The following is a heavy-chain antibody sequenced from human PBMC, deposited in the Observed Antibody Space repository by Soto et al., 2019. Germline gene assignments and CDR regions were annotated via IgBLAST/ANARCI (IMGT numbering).Heavy chain of an antibody. CDR3: ARRPSGFWFDP. J-gene: IGHJ5*02. V-gene: IGHV4-39*01. D-gene: IGHD6-19*01. CDR2: IYYSGST. CDR1: GGSISSSSYF. Sequence: QLQLQESGPGLVKPSETLSLTCTVSGGSISSSSYFWGWIRQPPGKGLEWIGSIYYSGSTYYTPSRKSRVPLPVDTSKIQFSQELSSGTAADTAVYSCARRPSGFWFDPWGQGTLVTVSS.